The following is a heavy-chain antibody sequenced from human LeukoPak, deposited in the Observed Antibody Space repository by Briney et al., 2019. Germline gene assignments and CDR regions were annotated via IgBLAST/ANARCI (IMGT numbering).Heavy chain of an antibody. D-gene: IGHD2-15*01. CDR1: GFTFSSYW. Sequence: SGGSLRLSCAASGFTFSSYWMSWVRQAPGKGLEWVSAISGTGDGTYYADSVKGRFTISRDNSKNTLCLQMNSLRVDDTAVYYCAGHQAASDGSWARAFDIWGQGTMVTVSS. V-gene: IGHV3-23*01. J-gene: IGHJ3*02. CDR2: ISGTGDGT. CDR3: AGHQAASDGSWARAFDI.